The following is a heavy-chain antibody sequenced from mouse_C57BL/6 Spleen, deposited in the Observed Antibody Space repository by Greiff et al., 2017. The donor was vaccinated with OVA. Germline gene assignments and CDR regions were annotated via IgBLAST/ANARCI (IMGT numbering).Heavy chain of an antibody. CDR1: GYTFTDYN. CDR3: ARDYYGSSGYFDV. CDR2: INPNNGGT. Sequence: EVQLQQSGPELVKPGASVKIPCKASGYTFTDYNMDWVKQSPGKSLEWIGDINPNNGGTIYNQKFKGKATLTVDKSSSTAYMELRSLTSEDTAVYYCARDYYGSSGYFDVWGTGTTVTVSS. D-gene: IGHD1-1*01. J-gene: IGHJ1*03. V-gene: IGHV1-18*01.